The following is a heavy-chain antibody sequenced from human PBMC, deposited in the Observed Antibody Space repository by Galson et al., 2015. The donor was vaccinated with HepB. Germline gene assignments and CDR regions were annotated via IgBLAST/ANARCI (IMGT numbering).Heavy chain of an antibody. Sequence: SLRLSCAASGFTFSSYAMSWVRQAPGKGLEWVSAISGSGGSTYYADSVKGRFTISRDNSKNTLYLQMNSLRAEDTAVYYCAKRFGDYVGLDYWGQGTRVTVSS. CDR2: ISGSGGST. V-gene: IGHV3-23*01. CDR3: AKRFGDYVGLDY. D-gene: IGHD4-17*01. CDR1: GFTFSSYA. J-gene: IGHJ4*02.